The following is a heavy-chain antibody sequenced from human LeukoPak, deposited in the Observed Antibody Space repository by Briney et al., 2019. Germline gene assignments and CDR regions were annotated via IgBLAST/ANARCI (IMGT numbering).Heavy chain of an antibody. Sequence: SETLSLTCTVSGGSISSSSYYWGWIRQPPGKGLEWIGSIYYSGSTYYNPSLKSRVTISVDTSKNQFSLKLSSVTAADTAVYYCARLRVVAAPDYWGQGTLVTVPS. CDR3: ARLRVVAAPDY. CDR2: IYYSGST. CDR1: GGSISSSSYY. J-gene: IGHJ4*02. V-gene: IGHV4-39*01. D-gene: IGHD2-15*01.